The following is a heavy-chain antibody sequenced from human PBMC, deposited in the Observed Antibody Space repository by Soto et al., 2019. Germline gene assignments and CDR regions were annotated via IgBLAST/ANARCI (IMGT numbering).Heavy chain of an antibody. CDR3: ARDWPKYYGSGSYYPSDAFDI. D-gene: IGHD3-10*01. V-gene: IGHV1-18*01. Sequence: ASVKVSCKASGYTFTSYGISWVRQAPGQGLEWMGWISAYNGNTNYAQKLQGRVTMTTDTSTSTAYMELRSLRSDDTAVYYCARDWPKYYGSGSYYPSDAFDIRGQGTMVTLSS. J-gene: IGHJ3*02. CDR1: GYTFTSYG. CDR2: ISAYNGNT.